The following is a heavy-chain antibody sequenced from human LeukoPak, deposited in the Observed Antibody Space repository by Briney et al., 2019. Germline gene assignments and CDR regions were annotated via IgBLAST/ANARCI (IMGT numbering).Heavy chain of an antibody. CDR3: ARGYSLDY. CDR1: GGSFSDYF. V-gene: IGHV4-34*01. CDR2: ISHSGST. Sequence: SETLSLTCAVYGGSFSDYFWSWIRQPPGKGLEWIGEISHSGSTTYNPSLRSRVTISVDTSKNQFSLNLSSVTAADTAVYYCARGYSLDYWGQGTLVTVSS. J-gene: IGHJ4*02. D-gene: IGHD5-18*01.